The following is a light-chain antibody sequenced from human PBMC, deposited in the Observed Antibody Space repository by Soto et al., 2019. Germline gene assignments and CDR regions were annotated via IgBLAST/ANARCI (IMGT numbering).Light chain of an antibody. CDR1: QGISSN. V-gene: IGKV1-9*01. CDR2: GAS. J-gene: IGKJ1*01. CDR3: QQLDIFAPPWT. Sequence: IQLTQSPSSLSASVGDRVTITCRASQGISSNLAWYQQKPGSAPKLLIFGASTLQSGVPSRFSGSGSGTDFSLTISSLQPEDFATYLCQQLDIFAPPWTLGQGTKVDIK.